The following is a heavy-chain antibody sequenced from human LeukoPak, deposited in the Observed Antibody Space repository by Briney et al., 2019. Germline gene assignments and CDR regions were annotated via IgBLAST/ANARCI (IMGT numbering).Heavy chain of an antibody. V-gene: IGHV3-53*01. CDR2: IYSGGSI. J-gene: IGHJ3*02. D-gene: IGHD2-21*01. CDR3: ARDFEGEGNAFDI. CDR1: RFTVSDYY. Sequence: GGSLRLSCVASRFTVSDYYMSWVRQAPGKGLEWVSVIYSGGSIYYADSVKGRFTISRDNSKNTLYLQMNSLRAEDTAVYYCARDFEGEGNAFDIWGQGTMVTVSS.